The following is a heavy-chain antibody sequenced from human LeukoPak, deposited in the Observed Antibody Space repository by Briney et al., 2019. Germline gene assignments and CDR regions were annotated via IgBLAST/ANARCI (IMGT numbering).Heavy chain of an antibody. CDR1: GYAFSGDW. J-gene: IGHJ4*02. Sequence: GGSLRLSCKDSGYAFSGDWMHWVRQAPGKGLVWVSRINNDGSSTDYADSVTGRFTISRDNAKNTLFLQMSSLRAEDTAVYYCASFNPISLSDYWGQGTLVTVSS. V-gene: IGHV3-74*01. CDR2: INNDGSST. D-gene: IGHD1-14*01. CDR3: ASFNPISLSDY.